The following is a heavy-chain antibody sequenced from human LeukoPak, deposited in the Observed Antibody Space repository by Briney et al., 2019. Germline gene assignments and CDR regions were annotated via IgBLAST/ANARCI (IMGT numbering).Heavy chain of an antibody. CDR2: ISSSGTYI. CDR3: AREVEYSSSWYFQTYYYYYMDV. V-gene: IGHV3-21*01. J-gene: IGHJ6*03. D-gene: IGHD6-13*01. Sequence: GGSLRLSCAASGFTFSSYSMNWVRQAPGKGLEWVSSISSSGTYIDYADSLKGRFTISRDNAKNSLYLQMNSLRAEDTAMYYCAREVEYSSSWYFQTYYYYYMDVWGKGTTVTVSS. CDR1: GFTFSSYS.